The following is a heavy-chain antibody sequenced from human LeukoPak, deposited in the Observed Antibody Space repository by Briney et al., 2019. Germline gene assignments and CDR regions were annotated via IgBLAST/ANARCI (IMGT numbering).Heavy chain of an antibody. CDR2: INTDGSST. D-gene: IGHD4-23*01. CDR1: GFTFSNYG. CDR3: ARANGGNSAFDI. Sequence: PGGSLRLSCAASGFTFSNYGMNWVRQAPGKGLVWVSRINTDGSSTTYADFVQGRFTISRDNAKNTLYLQMNSLRAEDTAVYYCARANGGNSAFDIWGQGTMVTVSS. J-gene: IGHJ3*02. V-gene: IGHV3-74*01.